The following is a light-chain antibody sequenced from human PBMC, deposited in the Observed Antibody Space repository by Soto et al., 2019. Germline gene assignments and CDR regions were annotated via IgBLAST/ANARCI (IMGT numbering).Light chain of an antibody. CDR2: EVT. CDR1: SSDVGGYNH. CDR3: SSYATGDNYV. V-gene: IGLV2-8*01. J-gene: IGLJ1*01. Sequence: QSVRTQPASLSVSPGRSSTISCTGTSSDVGGYNHVSWYQQHPGKAPKVVIYEVTKRPSGVPDRFSGSKSGNTASLTVSGLQAEDEADYYCSSYATGDNYVFGSGTKV.